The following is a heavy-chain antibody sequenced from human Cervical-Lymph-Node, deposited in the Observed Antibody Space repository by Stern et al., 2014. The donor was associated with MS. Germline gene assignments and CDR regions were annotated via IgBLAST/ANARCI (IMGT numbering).Heavy chain of an antibody. J-gene: IGHJ4*02. D-gene: IGHD5-24*01. Sequence: VHLVESGGGVVQPGRSLRLSCAASGFSFKTFAMHWVRQAPGKGLEWVAGLWYDGSNQNYADSVKGRFSISRDNSKNTLYLQMNSLIAEDTAVYYCARSSRDGYIFDYWGQGTLVTVSS. V-gene: IGHV3-33*01. CDR1: GFSFKTFA. CDR2: LWYDGSNQ. CDR3: ARSSRDGYIFDY.